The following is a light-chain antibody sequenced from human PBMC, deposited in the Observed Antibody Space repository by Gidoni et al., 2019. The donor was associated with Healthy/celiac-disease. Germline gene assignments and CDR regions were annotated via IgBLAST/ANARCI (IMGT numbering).Light chain of an antibody. CDR1: TLGDKY. J-gene: IGLJ2*01. V-gene: IGLV3-1*01. Sequence: SYELTPPPSASVSPGQTASITCSGDTLGDKYACWYQQKPGQSPVLVIYQDSKRPSGIPERFSGSNSGNTATLTISGTQAMDEADYYCQAWDSSTVVFGGGTKLTVL. CDR3: QAWDSSTVV. CDR2: QDS.